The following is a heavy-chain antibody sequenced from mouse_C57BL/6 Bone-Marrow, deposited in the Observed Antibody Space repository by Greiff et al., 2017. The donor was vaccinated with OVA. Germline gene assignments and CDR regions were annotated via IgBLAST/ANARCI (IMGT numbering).Heavy chain of an antibody. V-gene: IGHV1-9*01. CDR2: ILPGSGST. D-gene: IGHD2-4*01. CDR1: GYTFTGYW. CDR3: AREGIYYDYDGFAY. Sequence: VQLQQSGAELMKPGASVKLSCKATGYTFTGYWIEWVKQRPGHGLEWIGEILPGSGSTNYNEKFKDKATFTADTSSNTAYMQLSSLTTEDSAIYYCAREGIYYDYDGFAYWGQGTLVTVSA. J-gene: IGHJ3*01.